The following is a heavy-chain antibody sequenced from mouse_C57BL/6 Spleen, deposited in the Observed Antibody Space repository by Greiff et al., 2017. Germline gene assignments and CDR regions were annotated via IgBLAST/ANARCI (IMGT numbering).Heavy chain of an antibody. CDR1: GFTFSSYA. V-gene: IGHV5-9-1*02. J-gene: IGHJ4*01. CDR3: TRVPLYDYDGYYYAMDY. CDR2: ISSGGDYI. Sequence: EVKLMESGEGLVKPGGSLKLSCAASGFTFSSYAMSWVRQTPEKRLEWVAYISSGGDYIYYADTVKGRFTISRDNARNTLYLQMSSLKSEDTAMYYCTRVPLYDYDGYYYAMDYWGQGTSVTVSS. D-gene: IGHD2-4*01.